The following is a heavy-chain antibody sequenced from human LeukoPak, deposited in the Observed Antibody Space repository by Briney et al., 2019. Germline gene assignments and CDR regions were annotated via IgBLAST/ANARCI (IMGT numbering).Heavy chain of an antibody. CDR1: GFTFSSYS. CDR3: ARVGSYCGGDCYLDY. Sequence: PEGSLRLSCAASGFTFSSYSMNWVRQAPGKGLEWVSSISSSSSYIYYADSVKGRFTISRDNAKNSLYLQMNSLRAEDTAVYYCARVGSYCGGDCYLDYWGQGTLVTVSS. D-gene: IGHD2-21*02. CDR2: ISSSSSYI. J-gene: IGHJ4*02. V-gene: IGHV3-21*01.